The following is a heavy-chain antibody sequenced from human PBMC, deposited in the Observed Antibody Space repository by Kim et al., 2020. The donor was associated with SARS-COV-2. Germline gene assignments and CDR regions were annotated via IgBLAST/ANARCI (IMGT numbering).Heavy chain of an antibody. Sequence: GGSLRLSCAASGFTFSTYGMHWFRQAPGKGLEWVAVISYDGSNKYYADSVKGRFTISRDNSKNTLYLQMNSLRAEDTAVFYCAKVLRHFSITTVVVDYWGQGNLVTVSS. CDR2: ISYDGSNK. D-gene: IGHD3-3*02. V-gene: IGHV3-30*18. J-gene: IGHJ4*02. CDR1: GFTFSTYG. CDR3: AKVLRHFSITTVVVDY.